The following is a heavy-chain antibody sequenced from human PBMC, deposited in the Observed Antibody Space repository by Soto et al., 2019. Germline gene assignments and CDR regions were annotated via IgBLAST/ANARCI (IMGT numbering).Heavy chain of an antibody. Sequence: QLQLQESGPGLVRPSGTLSLTCAVSGGFTSTNNWWSWVRQPPGKGLEWIGDAYHSGSTEYNPSLKRRVSISVDKSKNQISLKLNSATAADTAVYYCARSPPSSYYGGSGPFDYWGQGTLVTVSS. V-gene: IGHV4-4*02. CDR2: AYHSGST. CDR1: GGFTSTNNW. J-gene: IGHJ4*02. D-gene: IGHD3-10*01. CDR3: ARSPPSSYYGGSGPFDY.